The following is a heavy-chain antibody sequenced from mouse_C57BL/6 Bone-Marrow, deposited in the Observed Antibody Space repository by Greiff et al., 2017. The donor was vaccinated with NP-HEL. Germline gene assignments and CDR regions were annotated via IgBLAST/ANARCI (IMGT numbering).Heavy chain of an antibody. CDR2: IYPGDGDT. CDR3: ARSGSTLDV. Sequence: VQLQQSGPELVKPGASVKISCKASGYAFGSSWMNWVKQRPGKGLEWIGRIYPGDGDTNYNGKFKGKATLTADKSSSTAYMQLSSLTSEDSAVYFCARSGSTLDVWGTGTTVTVSS. J-gene: IGHJ1*03. V-gene: IGHV1-82*01. D-gene: IGHD1-1*01. CDR1: GYAFGSSW.